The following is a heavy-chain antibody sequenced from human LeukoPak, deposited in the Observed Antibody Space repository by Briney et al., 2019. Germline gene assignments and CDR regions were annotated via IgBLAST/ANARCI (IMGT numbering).Heavy chain of an antibody. J-gene: IGHJ4*02. Sequence: PSETLSLTCTVSGGSISSYYWSWIRQPPGKGLEWIGYIYTSGSINYNPSLKSRVTISVDTSKNQFSLKLSSVTAADTAVYYCARQGSGAAAMIDYWGQGTLVTVSS. D-gene: IGHD2-2*01. CDR3: ARQGSGAAAMIDY. CDR2: IYTSGSI. V-gene: IGHV4-4*09. CDR1: GGSISSYY.